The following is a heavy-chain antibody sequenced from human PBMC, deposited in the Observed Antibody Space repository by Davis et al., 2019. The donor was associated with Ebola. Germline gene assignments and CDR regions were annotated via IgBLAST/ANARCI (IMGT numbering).Heavy chain of an antibody. V-gene: IGHV1-46*01. Sequence: ASVKVSCKASGYTFTSYYIHWVRQAPGQGLERMGIINSSGGSTTYAQKFQGRVTMTRDTSTTTVYMELSSLRFEDTAVYYCARSSSALAAMAVWGQGTTVTVSS. J-gene: IGHJ6*02. D-gene: IGHD2-2*01. CDR1: GYTFTSYY. CDR3: ARSSSALAAMAV. CDR2: INSSGGST.